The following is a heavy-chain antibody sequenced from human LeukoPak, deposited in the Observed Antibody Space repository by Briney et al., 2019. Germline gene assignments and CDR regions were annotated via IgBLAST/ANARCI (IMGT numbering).Heavy chain of an antibody. CDR1: GFTFSSYA. D-gene: IGHD6-6*01. Sequence: GGSLRLSCAASGFTFSSYAMSWVRQAPGKGLEWVSAISGSGGSTYYADPVKGRFTISRDNSKNTLYLQMNSLRAEDTAVYYCARAIAARARGAFDYWGQGTLVTVSS. J-gene: IGHJ4*02. V-gene: IGHV3-23*01. CDR2: ISGSGGST. CDR3: ARAIAARARGAFDY.